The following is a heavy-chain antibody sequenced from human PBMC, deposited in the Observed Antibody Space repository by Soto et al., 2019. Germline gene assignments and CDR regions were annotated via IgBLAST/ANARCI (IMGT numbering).Heavy chain of an antibody. V-gene: IGHV3-49*04. CDR3: TRENSGSYLDAFDI. J-gene: IGHJ3*02. Sequence: SLRLSGTASGFTFGDYAMSWVRQAPGEGLEWVGFIRSKAYGGTTEYAASVKGRFTISGGDSKSIAYLQMNSLKTEDTAVYYCTRENSGSYLDAFDIWGQGTMVTVSS. D-gene: IGHD1-26*01. CDR2: IRSKAYGGTT. CDR1: GFTFGDYA.